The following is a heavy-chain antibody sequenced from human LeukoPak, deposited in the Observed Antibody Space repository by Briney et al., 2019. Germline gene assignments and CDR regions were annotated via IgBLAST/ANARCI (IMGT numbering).Heavy chain of an antibody. V-gene: IGHV3-73*01. Sequence: GGSLRLSCAASGFTFSGSAMHWVRQASGKGLEGVGRIRSKANSYATAYAASVKGRFTISRDDSKNTPYLQMNSLKTEDTAVYYCTSLYCSSTSCSPSYGMDVWGKGTTVTVSS. CDR2: IRSKANSYAT. CDR3: TSLYCSSTSCSPSYGMDV. CDR1: GFTFSGSA. J-gene: IGHJ6*04. D-gene: IGHD2-2*01.